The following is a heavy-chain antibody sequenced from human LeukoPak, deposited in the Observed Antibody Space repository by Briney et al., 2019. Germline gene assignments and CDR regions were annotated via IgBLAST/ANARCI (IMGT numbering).Heavy chain of an antibody. D-gene: IGHD3-3*01. J-gene: IGHJ4*02. CDR3: ARVGYYFWNGAYFDH. Sequence: PSETLCLTCAVSGGSIISSGYSWGWIRQPPGKGMEWIGYIYNIGSTYYNPSLKSRVTITVDTSKNQFFLKLTSVTAADTAVYYCARVGYYFWNGAYFDHWGQGILVTVSS. CDR2: IYNIGST. CDR1: GGSIISSGYS. V-gene: IGHV4-30-2*01.